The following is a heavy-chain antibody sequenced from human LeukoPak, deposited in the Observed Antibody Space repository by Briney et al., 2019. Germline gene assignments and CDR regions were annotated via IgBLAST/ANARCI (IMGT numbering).Heavy chain of an antibody. CDR2: IIPIFGTA. D-gene: IGHD2-2*01. Sequence: ASVKVSCKASGGTFSSYAISWVRQAPGQGLEWMGGIIPIFGTANYAQKFQGRVTITADESTSTAYMELSSLRSEDTAVYYCARGGYCSSTSCSHHYYYGMDVWGQGTTVTVSS. CDR3: ARGGYCSSTSCSHHYYYGMDV. CDR1: GGTFSSYA. J-gene: IGHJ6*02. V-gene: IGHV1-69*13.